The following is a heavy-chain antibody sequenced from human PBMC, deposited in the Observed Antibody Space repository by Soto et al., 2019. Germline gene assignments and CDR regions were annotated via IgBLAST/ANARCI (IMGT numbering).Heavy chain of an antibody. CDR2: IWHDGSNK. CDR1: GFTFSNYG. D-gene: IGHD1-26*01. Sequence: QVQLVESGGGVVQPGRSLTLSCAASGFTFSNYGMHWVRQAPGKGLEWVALIWHDGSNKFYADSVKGRFTIFRDNSKNTLFLHMNSLRAEDTAIYYCARGEQVSWYYYNHMDVWGKGTTVTVSS. CDR3: ARGEQVSWYYYNHMDV. J-gene: IGHJ6*03. V-gene: IGHV3-33*01.